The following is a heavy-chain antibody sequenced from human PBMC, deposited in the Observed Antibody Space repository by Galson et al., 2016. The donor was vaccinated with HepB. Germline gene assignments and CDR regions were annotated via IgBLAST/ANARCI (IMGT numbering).Heavy chain of an antibody. D-gene: IGHD3-16*01. V-gene: IGHV4-59*01. CDR2: IYYLGST. Sequence: SETLSLTCTVSGGSITRYSWSWIRQSPGRKLAWLGYIYYLGSTNYNPSLKSRVTISVDTSKNQFSLRLSSVTAADTAVYYCAGGNDYDLGSVYYAMDVWGQGTSVTVSS. J-gene: IGHJ6*02. CDR3: AGGNDYDLGSVYYAMDV. CDR1: GGSITRYS.